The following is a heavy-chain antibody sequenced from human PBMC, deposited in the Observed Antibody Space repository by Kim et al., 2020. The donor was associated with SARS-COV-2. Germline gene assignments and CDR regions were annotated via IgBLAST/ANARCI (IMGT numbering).Heavy chain of an antibody. CDR3: ARHKAYCGGDCYPYYFDY. Sequence: SETLSLTCTVSGGSISSYYWSWIGQPPGKGLEWIGYIYYSGSTNYNPSLKSRVTISVDTSKNQFSLKLSSVTAADTAVYYCARHKAYCGGDCYPYYFDYWGQGTLVTVSS. V-gene: IGHV4-59*08. J-gene: IGHJ4*02. CDR1: GGSISSYY. CDR2: IYYSGST. D-gene: IGHD2-21*02.